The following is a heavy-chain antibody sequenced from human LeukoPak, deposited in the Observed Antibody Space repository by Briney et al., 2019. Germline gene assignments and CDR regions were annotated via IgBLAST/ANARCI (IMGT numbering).Heavy chain of an antibody. V-gene: IGHV3-74*01. Sequence: PGGSLRLSCAASGFNLSGYWMHWVRQAPGKGLVWVSRTNRDDSDTSYADSVKGRFTISRDKAKSTLYLQMNSLRVEDTAVYYCARSANYFDTSGQDYWGQGTLVTVSS. CDR2: TNRDDSDT. CDR1: GFNLSGYW. CDR3: ARSANYFDTSGQDY. D-gene: IGHD3-22*01. J-gene: IGHJ4*02.